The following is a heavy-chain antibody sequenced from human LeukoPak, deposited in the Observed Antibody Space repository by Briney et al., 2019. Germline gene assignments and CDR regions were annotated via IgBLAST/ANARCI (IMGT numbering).Heavy chain of an antibody. D-gene: IGHD3-9*01. V-gene: IGHV1-69*05. CDR2: IIPIFGTA. J-gene: IGHJ6*03. Sequence: SVKVSCKASGGTFSSYAISWVRQAPGQGLEWMGGIIPIFGTANYAQKFQGRVTITRNTSISTAYMELSSLRSEDTAVYYCARGRGLRYFSQPGVYYYYYMDVWGKGTTVTVSS. CDR1: GGTFSSYA. CDR3: ARGRGLRYFSQPGVYYYYYMDV.